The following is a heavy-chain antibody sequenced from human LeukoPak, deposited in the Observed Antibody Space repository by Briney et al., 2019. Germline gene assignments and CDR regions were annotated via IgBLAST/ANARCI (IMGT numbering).Heavy chain of an antibody. CDR2: INPNSGGT. CDR3: ARSRGLELLRFDY. D-gene: IGHD1-7*01. Sequence: ASVKVSCKASGYTFTGHYMHWVRQAPGQGLEWMGWINPNSGGTNYAQKFQGRVTMTRDTSISTAYMELSRLRSDDTAVYYCARSRGLELLRFDYWGQGTLVTVSS. CDR1: GYTFTGHY. J-gene: IGHJ4*02. V-gene: IGHV1-2*02.